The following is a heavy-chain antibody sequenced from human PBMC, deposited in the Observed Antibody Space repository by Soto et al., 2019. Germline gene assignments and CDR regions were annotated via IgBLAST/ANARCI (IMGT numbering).Heavy chain of an antibody. J-gene: IGHJ4*01. V-gene: IGHV3-23*01. CDR2: ISDGGETT. CDR3: ATQAFRGTTGTT. CDR1: GFTFSSYA. D-gene: IGHD1-1*01. Sequence: GGSLRLSCAASGFTFSSYAMGWVRQAPGKGLEWVSLISDGGETTYYANPVKARFTISRDNSKNTLYLQVNSLRAEDTAVYYCATQAFRGTTGTTWGQGTLVTVSS.